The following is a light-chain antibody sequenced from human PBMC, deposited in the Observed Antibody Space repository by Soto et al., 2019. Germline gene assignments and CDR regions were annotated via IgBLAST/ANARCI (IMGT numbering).Light chain of an antibody. CDR2: DSS. CDR1: QSAQSY. J-gene: IGKJ5*01. V-gene: IGKV3-11*01. Sequence: EVVLTQSPVTLSLSPGERATLSCRASQSAQSYLAWYQQKPGQAPRLLIYDSSNSATGVPARFSGSGSGTDFTLTISTLVPGVFAVYDCQHRSSWPVTCGQGTLLVVK. CDR3: QHRSSWPVT.